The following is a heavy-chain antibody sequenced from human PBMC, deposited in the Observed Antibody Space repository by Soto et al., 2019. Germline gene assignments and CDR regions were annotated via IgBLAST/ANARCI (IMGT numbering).Heavy chain of an antibody. CDR3: ARDSSGYLGFDY. CDR1: GFSLSTSGVG. J-gene: IGHJ4*02. V-gene: IGHV2-5*02. D-gene: IGHD3-22*01. Sequence: QITLKESGPPLVKPTQTLTLTCTFSGFSLSTSGVGVGWIRQPPGKALEWLALIYWDDDKRYSPSLKSRLTITKDTPKNHVVLTMTNMDPVDTATYYCARDSSGYLGFDYWGQGTLVTVSS. CDR2: IYWDDDK.